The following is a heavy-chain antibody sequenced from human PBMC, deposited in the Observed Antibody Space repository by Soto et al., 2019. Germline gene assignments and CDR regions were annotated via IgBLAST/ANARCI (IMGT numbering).Heavy chain of an antibody. CDR2: MNPNSGNT. V-gene: IGHV1-8*01. D-gene: IGHD2-2*01. Sequence: ASVKVSCKASGYTFTSYDINWVRQATGQGLEWMGWMNPNSGNTGYAQKFQGRVTMTRNTSISTAYMELSSLRSEDTAVYYCARILYCSSGPSDAFDIWGQGTMVTVSS. CDR1: GYTFTSYD. J-gene: IGHJ3*02. CDR3: ARILYCSSGPSDAFDI.